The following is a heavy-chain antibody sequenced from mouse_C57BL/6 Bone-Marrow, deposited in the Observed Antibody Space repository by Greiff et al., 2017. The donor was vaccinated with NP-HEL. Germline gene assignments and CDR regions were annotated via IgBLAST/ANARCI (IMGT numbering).Heavy chain of an antibody. J-gene: IGHJ3*01. CDR1: GFSLTSYG. CDR3: TPYYYGSSPFAY. V-gene: IGHV2-2*01. D-gene: IGHD1-1*01. Sequence: VKVVESGPGLVQPSQSLSITCTVSGFSLTSYGVHWVRQSPGKGLEWLGVIWSGGSTDYNSAFISRLSICKNNSKSQVFFKMNRLQADDTAIDPPTPYYYGSSPFAYWGQGTLVTVSA. CDR2: IWSGGST.